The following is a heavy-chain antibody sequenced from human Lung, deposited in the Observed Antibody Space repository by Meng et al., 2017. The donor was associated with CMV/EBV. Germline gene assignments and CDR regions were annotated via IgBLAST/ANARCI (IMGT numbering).Heavy chain of an antibody. V-gene: IGHV4-38-2*02. J-gene: IGHJ4*02. CDR1: GYSINSGYY. CDR3: ARGFHGTVDY. CDR2: VYKSGTT. Sequence: SETLSLTCTVSGYSINSGYYWGWIRQPPGKGLEGIGSVYKSGTTYYKPSLKSRVTISLETSKNQFSLKLSSVTAADTAVYYCARGFHGTVDYWGQGTLVTVSS.